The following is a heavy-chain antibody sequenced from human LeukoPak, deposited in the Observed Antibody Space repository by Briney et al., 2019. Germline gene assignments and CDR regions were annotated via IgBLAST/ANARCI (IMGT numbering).Heavy chain of an antibody. D-gene: IGHD3-22*01. CDR3: ARATTGYDSSGYYFSPTFYDY. CDR2: IYYSGST. Sequence: PSETLSLTCTVSGGSVSNGRFYWSWIRQPPGKGLEWIGYIYYSGSTKYNPSLKSRVTMSVDTSKNQFSLKLSSVTAADTAVYYCARATTGYDSSGYYFSPTFYDYWGQGTLVTVSS. V-gene: IGHV4-61*01. CDR1: GGSVSNGRFY. J-gene: IGHJ4*02.